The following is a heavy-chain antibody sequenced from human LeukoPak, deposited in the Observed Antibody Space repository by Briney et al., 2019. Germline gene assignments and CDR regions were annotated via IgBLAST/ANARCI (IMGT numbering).Heavy chain of an antibody. V-gene: IGHV3-43D*03. CDR3: AKGGDYYGSGSYSYFDY. CDR2: ISWDGSST. J-gene: IGHJ4*02. D-gene: IGHD3-10*01. CDR1: GFTFDDYT. Sequence: PGGSLRLSCAASGFTFDDYTMHWVRQAPGKGLEWVSLISWDGSSTYYADSVKGRFTISRDSSKNSLYLQMNSLRAEDTALYYCAKGGDYYGSGSYSYFDYWGQGTLVTVSS.